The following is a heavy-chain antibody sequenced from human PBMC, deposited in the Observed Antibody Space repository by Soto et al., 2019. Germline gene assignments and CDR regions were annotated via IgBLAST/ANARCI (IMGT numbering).Heavy chain of an antibody. Sequence: QVQLVQSGAEVKKPGSSVKVSCKASGGIFSTYAISWLRQAPGQGLEWMEGIIPLFGTPNYAQRFQGRVTITADESTSTAYMELIRLRSEDTAVYYCARDRDDYGSGNYYNRIDFWGQGTLVTVSS. V-gene: IGHV1-69*01. CDR1: GGIFSTYA. D-gene: IGHD3-10*01. CDR3: ARDRDDYGSGNYYNRIDF. J-gene: IGHJ4*02. CDR2: IIPLFGTP.